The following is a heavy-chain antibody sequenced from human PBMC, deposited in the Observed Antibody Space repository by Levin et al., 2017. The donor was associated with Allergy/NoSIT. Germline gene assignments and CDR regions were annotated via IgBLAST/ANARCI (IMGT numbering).Heavy chain of an antibody. J-gene: IGHJ5*02. CDR1: GGSISSYY. Sequence: TLSLTCTVSGGSISSYYWSWIRQPPGKGLEWIGYIYYSGSTNYNPSLKSRVTISVDTSKNQFSLKLSSVTAADTAVYYCARDQKESGFDPWGQGTLVTVSS. D-gene: IGHD6-25*01. CDR2: IYYSGST. CDR3: ARDQKESGFDP. V-gene: IGHV4-59*01.